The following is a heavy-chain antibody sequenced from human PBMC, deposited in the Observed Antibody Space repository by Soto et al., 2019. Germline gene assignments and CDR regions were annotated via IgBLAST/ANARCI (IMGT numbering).Heavy chain of an antibody. D-gene: IGHD2-15*01. CDR1: GDTFSTYT. V-gene: IGHV1-69*02. CDR3: ARAYCSRGSCQVAFDY. Sequence: QVQLVQSGAEVKKPGSSVKVSCKASGDTFSTYTISWVRQAPGQGLEWMGRIIPILGIANYAQKFQGRVTITADKSTSTAYMELSSLRSEDTAVYYCARAYCSRGSCQVAFDYWGQGTLVTVSS. J-gene: IGHJ4*02. CDR2: IIPILGIA.